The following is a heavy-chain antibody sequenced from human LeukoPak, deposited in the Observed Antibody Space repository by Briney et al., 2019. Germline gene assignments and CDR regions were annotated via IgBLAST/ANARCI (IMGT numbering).Heavy chain of an antibody. CDR2: ISGSGGST. CDR3: AKQYSSGWYLFDY. D-gene: IGHD6-19*01. CDR1: GFTFGSYA. V-gene: IGHV3-23*01. J-gene: IGHJ4*02. Sequence: GGSLRLSCAASGFTFGSYAMSWVRQAPGKGLEWVSAISGSGGSTYYADSVKGRFTISRDNSKNTLYPQMNSLRAEDTAVYYCAKQYSSGWYLFDYWGQGTLVTVSS.